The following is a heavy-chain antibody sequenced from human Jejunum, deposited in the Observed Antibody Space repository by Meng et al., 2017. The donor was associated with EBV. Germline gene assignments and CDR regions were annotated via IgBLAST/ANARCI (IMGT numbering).Heavy chain of an antibody. V-gene: IGHV3-74*01. D-gene: IGHD1-20*01. J-gene: IGHJ4*02. Sequence: GGRVVEHCGSLILSCAASGFTFSSYWMHWVRQAPGKGLLWVSRINGDGSGSNYADSVKGRFTISRDNAKNTLSLQMNSLRAEDTAVYYCVRDGDNWNFDYWGQGTLVTVSS. CDR3: VRDGDNWNFDY. CDR1: GFTFSSYW. CDR2: INGDGSGS.